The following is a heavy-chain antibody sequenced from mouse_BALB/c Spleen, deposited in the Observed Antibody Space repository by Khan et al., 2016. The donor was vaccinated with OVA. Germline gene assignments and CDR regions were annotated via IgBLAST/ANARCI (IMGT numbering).Heavy chain of an antibody. D-gene: IGHD2-12*01. J-gene: IGHJ3*01. CDR3: ARSTYRYAFVY. V-gene: IGHV3-8*02. CDR2: IIYTGYT. CDR1: GDSITSGY. Sequence: EVQLQESGPSLVKPSQTLSLTCSVTGDSITSGYWNWIRKFPGNKLEYMGYIIYTGYTYYNPSLQSRISITRHISKNQYYLQLNSVTDEDTDTYYWARSTYRYAFVYWGQGTLVTVSA.